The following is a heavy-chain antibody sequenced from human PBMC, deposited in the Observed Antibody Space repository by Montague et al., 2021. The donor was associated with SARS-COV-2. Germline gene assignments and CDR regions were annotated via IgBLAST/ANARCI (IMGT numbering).Heavy chain of an antibody. CDR1: GFTFSSYA. J-gene: IGHJ3*02. Sequence: SLRLSCAAPGFTFSSYAMHWVRQAPGKGLEWVAVISYDGSNKYYADSVKGRFTISRDNSKNTLYLQMNSLRAEDTAVYYCAREGLATVTLDAFDIWGQGTMVTVSS. CDR3: AREGLATVTLDAFDI. V-gene: IGHV3-30-3*01. CDR2: ISYDGSNK. D-gene: IGHD4-17*01.